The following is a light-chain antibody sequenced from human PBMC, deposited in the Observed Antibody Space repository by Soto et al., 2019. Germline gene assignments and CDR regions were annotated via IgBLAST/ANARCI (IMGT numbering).Light chain of an antibody. J-gene: IGLJ1*01. Sequence: QSVLTQPPSASGSPGQSVTISCTGTSSDIGVYDFVSWYQQHPGKAPKVIIYQVNKRPSGVPDRFSGSKSGNTASLTVSGLRPEDEADYFCSSFAGSYSPHVFGTGTKVTVL. CDR1: SSDIGVYDF. CDR3: SSFAGSYSPHV. CDR2: QVN. V-gene: IGLV2-8*01.